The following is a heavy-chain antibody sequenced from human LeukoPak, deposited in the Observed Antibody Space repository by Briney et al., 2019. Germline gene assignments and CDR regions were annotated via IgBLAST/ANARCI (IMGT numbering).Heavy chain of an antibody. CDR1: GGSISSYY. V-gene: IGHV4-59*01. J-gene: IGHJ4*02. Sequence: SETLSLTCTVSGGSISSYYWSWIRQPPGKGLEWIGYIYYSGSTNYNPSLKSRVTISVDTSKNQFSLKLSSVTAADTAVYHCARDGGGFDYGGQGTLVTVSS. CDR2: IYYSGST. CDR3: ARDGGGFDY. D-gene: IGHD2-15*01.